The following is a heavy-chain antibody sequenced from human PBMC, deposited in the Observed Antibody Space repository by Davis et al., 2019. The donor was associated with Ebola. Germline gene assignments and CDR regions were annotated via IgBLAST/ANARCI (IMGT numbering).Heavy chain of an antibody. CDR1: GFTFSSYW. CDR3: SREVRGGFSPMDL. V-gene: IGHV3-74*01. Sequence: PGGSLRLSCAASGFTFSSYWMHWVRQAPGKGLEWVSRANSDGSTTGYGDSVKGRFTISRDNARNTLYLQMNSLRAEDTAVYCCSREVRGGFSPMDLWGTGTTVTVSS. CDR2: ANSDGSTT. D-gene: IGHD5-18*01. J-gene: IGHJ6*04.